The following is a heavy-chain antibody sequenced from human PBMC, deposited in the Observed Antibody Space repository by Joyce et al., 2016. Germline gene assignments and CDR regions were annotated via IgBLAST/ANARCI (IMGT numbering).Heavy chain of an antibody. D-gene: IGHD3-22*01. CDR1: GASIIGGEYY. CDR3: ARAGYDTSGAFDL. CDR2: IQHSGTT. V-gene: IGHV4-30-4*01. J-gene: IGHJ4*02. Sequence: QVQLQESGPGLLKPSQTLSLTCSVSGASIIGGEYYWSWIRQPPGKGLEWMAYIQHSGTTYHNPSLQSRLTISMHTSKNQFFLKLTSVTAADTAVYFCARAGYDTSGAFDLWGQGTLLTVSS.